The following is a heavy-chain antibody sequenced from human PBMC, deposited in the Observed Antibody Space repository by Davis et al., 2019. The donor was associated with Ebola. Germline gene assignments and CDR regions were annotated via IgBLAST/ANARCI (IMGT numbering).Heavy chain of an antibody. Sequence: GESLKISCKGSGYSFTTYWIAWVRQTPGKGLEWMGIIYPGDSDTRYSPSFQGQVTISADKSISTAYLQWSSLKASDTAMYYCAKQESLYGSSDYWGQGTLVTVSS. D-gene: IGHD3-22*01. V-gene: IGHV5-51*01. CDR1: GYSFTTYW. CDR3: AKQESLYGSSDY. J-gene: IGHJ4*02. CDR2: IYPGDSDT.